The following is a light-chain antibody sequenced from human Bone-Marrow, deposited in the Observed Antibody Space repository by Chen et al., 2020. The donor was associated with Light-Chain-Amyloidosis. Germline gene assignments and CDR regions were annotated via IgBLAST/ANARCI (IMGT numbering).Light chain of an antibody. J-gene: IGKJ1*01. Sequence: DIVMTQTPLSSTVTLGQPASISCRSSQSLVHSDGNTYLSWLHQRPGQPPRLLIYKISNRFSGVADRIIGRGAGTDVTLKISRVETEGGGTYYCMQATQAWTFGQGTKVEIK. CDR1: QSLVHSDGNTY. CDR2: KIS. V-gene: IGKV2-24*01. CDR3: MQATQAWT.